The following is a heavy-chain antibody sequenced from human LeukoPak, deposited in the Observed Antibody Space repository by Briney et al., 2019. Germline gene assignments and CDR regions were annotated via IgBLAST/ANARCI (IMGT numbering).Heavy chain of an antibody. CDR2: IYPSGST. V-gene: IGHV4-61*02. CDR3: ARESAYYDSSGYNDVFDI. Sequence: SETLSLTCTVSGGSISSGSYYWSWIRQPAGTGLEWIGRIYPSGSTNYNPSLKSRVTMSVDTSNNQFSLKLSSVTAADMAVYYCARESAYYDSSGYNDVFDIWGQGTMVTVSS. CDR1: GGSISSGSYY. J-gene: IGHJ3*02. D-gene: IGHD3-22*01.